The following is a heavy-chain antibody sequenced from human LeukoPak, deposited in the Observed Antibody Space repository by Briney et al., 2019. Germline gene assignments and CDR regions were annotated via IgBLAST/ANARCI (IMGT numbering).Heavy chain of an antibody. J-gene: IGHJ5*02. D-gene: IGHD3-22*01. CDR2: IGTAADT. Sequence: GGSLRLSCAASGFTFSRYDMHWVRQSTGNGLEWVSGIGTAADTFYLGSVEGRFTISRENAKNSLYLQMNSLRAEDTAVYYCARDLGQYYDTSDNWFDPWGQGTLVTVSS. V-gene: IGHV3-13*01. CDR3: ARDLGQYYDTSDNWFDP. CDR1: GFTFSRYD.